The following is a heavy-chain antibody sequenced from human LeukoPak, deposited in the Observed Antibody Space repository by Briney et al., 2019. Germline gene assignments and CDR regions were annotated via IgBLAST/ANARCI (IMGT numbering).Heavy chain of an antibody. CDR2: IYYSGST. D-gene: IGHD3-3*01. CDR3: ARLFASGYDAFDI. Sequence: ASETLSLTCTVSGGSISSYYWSWIRQPPGKGLEWIGYIYYSGSTNYNPSLKSRVTISVDTSKNQFSLKLSSVTAADTAVYYCARLFASGYDAFDIWGQGTMVTVSS. V-gene: IGHV4-59*08. J-gene: IGHJ3*02. CDR1: GGSISSYY.